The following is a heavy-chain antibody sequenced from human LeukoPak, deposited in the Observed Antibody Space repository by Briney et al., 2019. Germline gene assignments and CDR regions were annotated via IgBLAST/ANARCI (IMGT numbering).Heavy chain of an antibody. CDR3: GYFGSGSSYTPDS. CDR2: IHSDIRTK. Sequence: PGGSLRLSCAASGFSFSSFGMHWVRQAPGKGLEWVAYIHSDIRTKYYADSVKGRFTISRDNSKNTLNLQMSGLRTGDTAVYYCGYFGSGSSYTPDSWGQGTLVTVSS. CDR1: GFSFSSFG. V-gene: IGHV3-30*02. D-gene: IGHD3-10*01. J-gene: IGHJ5*01.